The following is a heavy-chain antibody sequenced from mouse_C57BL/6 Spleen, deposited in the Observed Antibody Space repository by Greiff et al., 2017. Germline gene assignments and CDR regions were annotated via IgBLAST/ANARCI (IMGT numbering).Heavy chain of an antibody. CDR1: GYSITSGYY. CDR2: ISYDGSN. Sequence: DVQLQESGPGLVKPSQSLSLTCSVTGYSITSGYYWNWIRQFPGNKLEWMGYISYDGSNNYNPSLKNRISITRDTSKNQFFLKLNSVTTEDTATYYCARAQATNFDYWGQGTTLTVSS. D-gene: IGHD3-2*02. J-gene: IGHJ2*01. V-gene: IGHV3-6*01. CDR3: ARAQATNFDY.